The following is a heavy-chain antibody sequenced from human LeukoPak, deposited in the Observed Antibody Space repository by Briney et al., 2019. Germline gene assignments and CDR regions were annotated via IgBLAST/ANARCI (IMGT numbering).Heavy chain of an antibody. CDR2: ISGSGGST. CDR1: GFTFSSYA. CDR3: ATAPRFLEWLSPFDY. J-gene: IGHJ4*02. V-gene: IGHV3-23*01. D-gene: IGHD3-3*01. Sequence: PGGSLRLSCAASGFTFSSYAMSWVRQAPGKGLEWVSAISGSGGSTYYADSVKGRFTISRDNSKNTLYLQMNSLRAEDTDVYYCATAPRFLEWLSPFDYWGQGTLVTVSS.